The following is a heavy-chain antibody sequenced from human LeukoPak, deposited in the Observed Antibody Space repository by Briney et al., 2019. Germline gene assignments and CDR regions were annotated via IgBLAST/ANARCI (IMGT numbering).Heavy chain of an antibody. D-gene: IGHD3-22*01. CDR2: ISWNSGSI. Sequence: GGSLRLSCAASGFTFDDYAMHWVRQAPGKGLEWVSGISWNSGSIGYADSVKGRFTISRDNAKNSLYLQMNSLRAEDTAVYYCAKLGERNTMIVVVTNAEYFQHWGQGTLVTVSS. J-gene: IGHJ1*01. CDR3: AKLGERNTMIVVVTNAEYFQH. V-gene: IGHV3-9*01. CDR1: GFTFDDYA.